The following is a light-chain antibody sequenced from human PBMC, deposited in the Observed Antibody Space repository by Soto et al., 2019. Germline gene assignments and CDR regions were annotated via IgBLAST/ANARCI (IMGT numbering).Light chain of an antibody. CDR2: EVN. CDR1: SSDIGSYNR. CDR3: NSFTTSSIYV. J-gene: IGLJ1*01. V-gene: IGLV2-18*02. Sequence: QSALTQPASVSGSPGQSITTSCTGTSSDIGSYNRVSWYQQPPGTAPKLIIYEVNNRPSGVPDRFSGSKSGNTASLTISGLQAEDEADYYCNSFTTSSIYVFGTGTKLTVL.